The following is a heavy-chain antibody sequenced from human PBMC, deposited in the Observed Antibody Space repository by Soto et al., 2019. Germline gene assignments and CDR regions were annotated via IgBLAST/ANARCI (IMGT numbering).Heavy chain of an antibody. CDR3: ARSGKYYDFWSGYYIDDY. D-gene: IGHD3-3*01. CDR1: GYTFTGYY. J-gene: IGHJ4*02. Sequence: ASVKVSCKASGYTFTGYYMHWVRQAPGQGLEWMGWINPNSGGTNYAQKFQGRVTMTRDTSISTAYMELSRLRSDDTAVYYCARSGKYYDFWSGYYIDDYWGQGTLVTVS. CDR2: INPNSGGT. V-gene: IGHV1-2*02.